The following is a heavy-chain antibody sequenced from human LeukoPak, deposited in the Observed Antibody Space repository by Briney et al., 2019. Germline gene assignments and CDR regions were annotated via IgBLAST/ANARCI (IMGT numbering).Heavy chain of an antibody. D-gene: IGHD6-19*01. CDR3: AKDSPLVGYTSGWSSNSFDH. CDR2: INGDGSNT. J-gene: IGHJ4*02. Sequence: PGGSLRLSCAASGFTFSSHWMHWVRQAPGKGLVWVSRINGDGSNTTYADSVKGRFTISRDNSKNTVYLQLNSLRADDTAVYYCAKDSPLVGYTSGWSSNSFDHWGQGTLVTVSS. V-gene: IGHV3-74*03. CDR1: GFTFSSHW.